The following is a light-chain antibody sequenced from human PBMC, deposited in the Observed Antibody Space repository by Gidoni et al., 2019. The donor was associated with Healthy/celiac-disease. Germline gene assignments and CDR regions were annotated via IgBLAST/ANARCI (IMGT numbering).Light chain of an antibody. Sequence: SYELTQPTSVSVSPGQTASITCSGDKLGDKYACWYQQKQGQPPVLVIYQDSKRPSGIPERFSGSNSGNTATLTISGTQAMDEADYYCQAWDSSTGVVFGGGTKLTVL. CDR1: KLGDKY. CDR2: QDS. CDR3: QAWDSSTGVV. V-gene: IGLV3-1*01. J-gene: IGLJ2*01.